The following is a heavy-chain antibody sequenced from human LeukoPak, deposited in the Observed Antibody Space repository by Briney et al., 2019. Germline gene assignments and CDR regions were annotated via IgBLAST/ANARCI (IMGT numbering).Heavy chain of an antibody. CDR1: GFTFSNTA. CDR2: IKQDGSEK. D-gene: IGHD4-17*01. J-gene: IGHJ4*02. CDR3: ARDYGAADY. V-gene: IGHV3-7*01. Sequence: GGSLRLSCAASGFTFSNTAMSWVRQAPGKGLEWVANIKQDGSEKYYVDSVKGRFTISRDNAKKSLYLQMNSLRAEDTAVYYCARDYGAADYWGQGTLVTVSS.